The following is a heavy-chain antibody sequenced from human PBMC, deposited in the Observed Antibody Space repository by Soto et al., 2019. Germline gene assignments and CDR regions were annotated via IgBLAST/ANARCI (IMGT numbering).Heavy chain of an antibody. CDR3: ARSRSGAVPDSFGY. D-gene: IGHD3-3*01. Sequence: QVQLVESGGRVVQPGRSLRLSCAASGFIFNRYAIHWVRQTPGKGLEWVAVISKDGSVQYYADSVRGRFIISRDKSKDTVYLEMNSLRAEDTAAFYCARSRSGAVPDSFGYWGQGTLVTVSS. J-gene: IGHJ4*02. V-gene: IGHV3-30-3*01. CDR2: ISKDGSVQ. CDR1: GFIFNRYA.